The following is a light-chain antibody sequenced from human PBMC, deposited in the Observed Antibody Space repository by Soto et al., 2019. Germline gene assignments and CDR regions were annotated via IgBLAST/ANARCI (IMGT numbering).Light chain of an antibody. V-gene: IGLV4-69*01. CDR3: QSWGTGIQV. CDR2: LNSDGSH. CDR1: SGHSRYA. J-gene: IGLJ2*01. Sequence: QPVLTQSPSASASLGASVKLPCTLSSGHSRYAIAWHQQQPEKGPRYLMKLNSDGSHSKGDGIPDRFSGSSSGAERYLTISSLQSGDEADYYCQSWGTGIQVFGGGTKLTVL.